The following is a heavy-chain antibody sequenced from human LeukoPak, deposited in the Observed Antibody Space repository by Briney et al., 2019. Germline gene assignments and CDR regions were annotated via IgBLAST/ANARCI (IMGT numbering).Heavy chain of an antibody. Sequence: GGSLRLSCAASGFTFSSYAMNWVRHAPGKGLEWVSGINWNGGSTGYADSVKGRFTISRDNAKNSLYLQMNSLRAEDTALYYCARDYYGDSYFDYWGQGTLVTVSS. CDR3: ARDYYGDSYFDY. CDR2: INWNGGST. J-gene: IGHJ4*02. D-gene: IGHD4-17*01. CDR1: GFTFSSYA. V-gene: IGHV3-20*04.